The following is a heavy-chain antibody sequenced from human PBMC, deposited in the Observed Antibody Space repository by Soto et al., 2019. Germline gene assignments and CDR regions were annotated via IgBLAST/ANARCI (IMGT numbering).Heavy chain of an antibody. J-gene: IGHJ5*02. CDR1: GYTFTSYD. Sequence: ASVKVSCKASGYTFTSYDINWVRQATGQGLEWMGWMNPNSGNTGYAQKFQGRVTMTRNTSISTAYMELSSLRSEDTAVYYCARGVGGYSGYYPDNWFDPWGQGTLVTVSS. CDR3: ARGVGGYSGYYPDNWFDP. D-gene: IGHD5-12*01. CDR2: MNPNSGNT. V-gene: IGHV1-8*01.